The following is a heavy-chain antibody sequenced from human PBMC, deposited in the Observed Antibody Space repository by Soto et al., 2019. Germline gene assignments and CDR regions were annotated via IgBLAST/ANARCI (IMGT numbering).Heavy chain of an antibody. V-gene: IGHV3-33*01. CDR2: IWYDGINK. Sequence: GGPLRLSCAASGFTFSSYGMHWVRQAPGKGLGWVAVIWYDGINKYDADSVKGGFTISRDNSKNTLYLQMNSLRAEDTAVYYCARGIDDYIWGSYLFSPELLNHYMDVWGKGTTVPFSS. D-gene: IGHD3-16*01. CDR1: GFTFSSYG. CDR3: ARGIDDYIWGSYLFSPELLNHYMDV. J-gene: IGHJ6*03.